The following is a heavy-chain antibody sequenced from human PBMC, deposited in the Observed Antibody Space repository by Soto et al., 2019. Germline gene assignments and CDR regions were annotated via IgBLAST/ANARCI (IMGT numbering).Heavy chain of an antibody. V-gene: IGHV1-46*03. D-gene: IGHD5-12*01. CDR3: ARTSGYVGYFDY. J-gene: IGHJ4*02. CDR2: INPSGGST. Sequence: ASVKGSCKGAGYALTVDYMDWGRHAPGQGLEWMGIINPSGGSTSYAQKFQGRVTMTRDTSTSTVYMELSSLRSEDTAVYYCARTSGYVGYFDYWGQGTLVTVSS. CDR1: GYALTVDY.